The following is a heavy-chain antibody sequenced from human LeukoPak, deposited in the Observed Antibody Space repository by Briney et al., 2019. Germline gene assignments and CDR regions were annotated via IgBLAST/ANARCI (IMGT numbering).Heavy chain of an antibody. J-gene: IGHJ5*02. CDR1: GGSISNYY. CDR3: ASGSSGYDP. V-gene: IGHV4-4*07. D-gene: IGHD5-12*01. CDR2: IYSSGTT. Sequence: SETLSLACTVSGGSISNYYWSWIRQPAGKGLEWIGRIYSSGTTIYNPSLKSRVTMSVDTSKNQFSLKLSSVTAADTAVYFCASGSSGYDPWGQGTLVTVSS.